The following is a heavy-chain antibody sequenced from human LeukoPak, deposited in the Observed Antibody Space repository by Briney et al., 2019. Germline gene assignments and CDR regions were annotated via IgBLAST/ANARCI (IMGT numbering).Heavy chain of an antibody. CDR1: GYTFSIYG. Sequence: GASVKVSCKASGYTFSIYGINWVRQAPGQGLEWMGWISAYNGNTNYAQKLQGRVTMTTDTSTSTAYMELSSLRSEDTAVYYCARNGIVAAGSPLDYWGQGTLVTVSS. J-gene: IGHJ4*02. CDR3: ARNGIVAAGSPLDY. D-gene: IGHD6-13*01. V-gene: IGHV1-18*01. CDR2: ISAYNGNT.